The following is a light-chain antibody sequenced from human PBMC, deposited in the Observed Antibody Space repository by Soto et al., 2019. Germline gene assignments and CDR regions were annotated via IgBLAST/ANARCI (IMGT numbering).Light chain of an antibody. Sequence: EIVLTQSPGTLSLSPGQRATLSCRASQTVSSNNLAWYQQKPGQAPRLLIYGTSNRASGIPDRFGGSGSGTDFTLTISRLEPEDFAVFHCQQYGTAPYTFGHGTKLEI. CDR2: GTS. V-gene: IGKV3-20*01. CDR3: QQYGTAPYT. J-gene: IGKJ2*01. CDR1: QTVSSNN.